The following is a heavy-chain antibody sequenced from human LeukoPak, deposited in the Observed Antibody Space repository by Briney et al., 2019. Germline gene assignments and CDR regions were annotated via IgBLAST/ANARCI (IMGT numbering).Heavy chain of an antibody. V-gene: IGHV3-9*01. J-gene: IGHJ4*02. CDR2: ISWNSGSI. Sequence: GGSLRLSCAASGFTLDDYAMHWVRQTPGKGLEWVSGISWNSGSIGYADSVKGRFTISRDNAKNSLYLQMNSLRAEDTALYYCAKDPYSSGWYYFDYWGQGTLVTVSS. CDR3: AKDPYSSGWYYFDY. CDR1: GFTLDDYA. D-gene: IGHD6-19*01.